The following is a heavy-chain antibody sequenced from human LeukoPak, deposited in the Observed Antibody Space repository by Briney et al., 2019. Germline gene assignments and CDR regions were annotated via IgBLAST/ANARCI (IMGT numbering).Heavy chain of an antibody. V-gene: IGHV5-51*01. CDR2: IYPGGSDT. J-gene: IGHJ4*02. Sequence: GESLKISCKASGYSLTNYWIAWVRQMPGKGLEWMGIIYPGGSDTRYSPSFQGQVTISADKSISTAYLQWSSLKASGTAMYYCARLGVAGIDYWGQGTLVTVSS. CDR3: ARLGVAGIDY. D-gene: IGHD6-19*01. CDR1: GYSLTNYW.